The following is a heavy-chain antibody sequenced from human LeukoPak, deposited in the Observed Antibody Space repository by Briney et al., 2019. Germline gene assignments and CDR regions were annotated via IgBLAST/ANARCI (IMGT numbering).Heavy chain of an antibody. CDR2: ISYDGSNK. Sequence: GGSLRLSCAASGFTFSSYAMHWVRQAPGKGLEWVAVISYDGSNKYYADSVKGRFTISRDNSKNTLYLQMNSLRAEDTAVYYCARDDLWQSDYYYYMDVWGKGTTVTVSS. V-gene: IGHV3-30-3*01. CDR1: GFTFSSYA. CDR3: ARDDLWQSDYYYYMDV. J-gene: IGHJ6*03. D-gene: IGHD6-19*01.